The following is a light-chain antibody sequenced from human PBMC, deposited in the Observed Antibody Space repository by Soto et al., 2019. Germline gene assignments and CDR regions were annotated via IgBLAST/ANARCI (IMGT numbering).Light chain of an antibody. CDR3: SSYAGHVV. J-gene: IGLJ2*01. CDR2: EVS. V-gene: IGLV2-8*01. Sequence: QSALTQPPSASGSPGQSVTISCTGTSSDVGGYNYVSWYQQHPGKAPKLMIYEVSKRPSGVPDRFSGSKSGNTASLTVSGLQAEDEADYYCSSYAGHVVFGGGTKLTVL. CDR1: SSDVGGYNY.